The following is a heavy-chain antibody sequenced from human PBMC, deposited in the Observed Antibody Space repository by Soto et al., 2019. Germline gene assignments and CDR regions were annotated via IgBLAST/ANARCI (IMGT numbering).Heavy chain of an antibody. V-gene: IGHV1-69*02. CDR3: ATSYGSGSTHLDY. J-gene: IGHJ4*02. Sequence: QVQLVQSGAEVRKPGSSVKVSCTASGDTFNFYTISWVRQAPGQGLEWMGRVIPMLRMSNYAQKFQGRVTISADKATSTAYTALSSLRSDDTAVYYCATSYGSGSTHLDYWGQGTLVTVSS. CDR2: VIPMLRMS. CDR1: GDTFNFYT. D-gene: IGHD3-10*01.